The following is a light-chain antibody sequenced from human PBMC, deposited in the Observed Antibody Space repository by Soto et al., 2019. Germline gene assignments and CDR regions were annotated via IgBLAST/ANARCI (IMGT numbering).Light chain of an antibody. CDR3: QQRSSWPT. CDR1: QSVSRY. V-gene: IGKV3-11*01. CDR2: DTS. Sequence: EIVLTQSPATLSLSPGERATLSCRASQSVSRYLAWYQHKPGQAPSLLIYDTSPRATGIPARFSGSGSGTDSPLTISSLEPEDFTFYYCQQRSSWPTFGGGTKVEIK. J-gene: IGKJ4*01.